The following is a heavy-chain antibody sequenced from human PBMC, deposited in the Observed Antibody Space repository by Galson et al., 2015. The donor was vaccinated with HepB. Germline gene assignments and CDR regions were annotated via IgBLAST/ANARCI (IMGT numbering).Heavy chain of an antibody. CDR1: GDSVSSNTAS. Sequence: AISGDSVSSNTASWSWVRQSPMRGLEWLGRTYYRSKWYYDYAVFVKSRITINGDTSRNQFSLHLNSVTPEDTAVYYCTRDFEYWGQGTLVTVSS. V-gene: IGHV6-1*01. CDR3: TRDFEY. CDR2: TYYRSKWYY. J-gene: IGHJ4*02.